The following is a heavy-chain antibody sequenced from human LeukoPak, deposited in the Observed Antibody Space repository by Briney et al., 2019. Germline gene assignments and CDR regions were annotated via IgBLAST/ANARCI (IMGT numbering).Heavy chain of an antibody. J-gene: IGHJ4*02. CDR2: INGDGRNI. Sequence: GGSLRLSCVASGFTFSSYWMHWVRQDPRKGLVWVSRINGDGRNINYADSVRGRFTISRDNAKNTLYLQMNSLSAEDTAVYYCAKLSPYGGIGYWGQGTLVTVSS. V-gene: IGHV3-74*01. CDR1: GFTFSSYW. CDR3: AKLSPYGGIGY. D-gene: IGHD4-23*01.